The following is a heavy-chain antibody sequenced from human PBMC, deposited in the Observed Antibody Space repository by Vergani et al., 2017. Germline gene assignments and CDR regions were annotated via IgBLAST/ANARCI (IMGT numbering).Heavy chain of an antibody. Sequence: QVQLQESAPGLVKPSETLSLTCAVSGYSISSGYYWGWIRQPPGKGLEWIGSIYPSGSASPNPSLKSRVTISVDTSKSQFSLKLSSVTAADTPVYYCARHYYDSSGYYFDYWGQGSLVTVS. CDR3: ARHYYDSSGYYFDY. J-gene: IGHJ4*02. CDR1: GYSISSGYY. V-gene: IGHV4-38-2*01. D-gene: IGHD3-22*01. CDR2: IYPSGSA.